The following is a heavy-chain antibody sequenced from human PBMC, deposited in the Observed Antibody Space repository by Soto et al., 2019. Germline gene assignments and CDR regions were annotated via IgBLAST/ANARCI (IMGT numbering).Heavy chain of an antibody. CDR1: GFTFSNAW. Sequence: PVGSLRVSCAASGFTFSNAWMSWVRQAPGKGLEWVGRIRSKTDGGTTDYAAPVKGRFTISRDDSKNTLYLQMNSLKTEDTPVYYCATTSYCSGASCFAAHYYYYAMDVWGQGTTVTVSS. CDR2: IRSKTDGGTT. J-gene: IGHJ6*02. V-gene: IGHV3-15*01. CDR3: ATTSYCSGASCFAAHYYYYAMDV. D-gene: IGHD2-15*01.